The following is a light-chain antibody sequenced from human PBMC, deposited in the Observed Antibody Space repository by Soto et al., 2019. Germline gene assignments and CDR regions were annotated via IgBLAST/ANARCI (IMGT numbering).Light chain of an antibody. J-gene: IGLJ2*01. CDR2: GNN. V-gene: IGLV1-40*01. CDR1: SSNIGAGSD. Sequence: QPVLTQPPSVSGAPGQRVTISCTGSSSNIGAGSDVHWYQQLPGTAPKVLIYGNNNRPSGVPDRFSGSKSETSASLAITGLQAEDEADYYCQSYDSSLGVVFGGGTKLTVL. CDR3: QSYDSSLGVV.